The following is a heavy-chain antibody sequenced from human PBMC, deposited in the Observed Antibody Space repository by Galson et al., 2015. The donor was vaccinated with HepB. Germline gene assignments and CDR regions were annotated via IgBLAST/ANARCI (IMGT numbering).Heavy chain of an antibody. J-gene: IGHJ4*02. CDR2: VSYSGNT. V-gene: IGHV4-59*08. CDR3: ARQMGTLMPFDY. CDR1: SASVTNFY. D-gene: IGHD5-24*01. Sequence: ETLSLTCTVSSASVTNFYWSWIRQSSGRGLEWIGYVSYSGNTNYNPSLKTRVTVSVDTSKNQFSLKLSSVTAADTAVYYCARQMGTLMPFDYWGQGTLVTISS.